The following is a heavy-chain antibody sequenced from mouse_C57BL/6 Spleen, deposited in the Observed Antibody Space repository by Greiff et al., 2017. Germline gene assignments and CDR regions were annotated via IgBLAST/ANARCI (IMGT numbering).Heavy chain of an antibody. Sequence: EVQVVESGGGLVKPGGSLKLSCAASGFTFSSYAMSWVRQTPEKRLEWVATISDGGSYTYYPDNVKGRFTISRDNAKNNLYLQMSHLKSEDTAMYYCARDEDYGYPWFAYWGQGTLVTVSA. V-gene: IGHV5-4*01. CDR2: ISDGGSYT. CDR3: ARDEDYGYPWFAY. CDR1: GFTFSSYA. J-gene: IGHJ3*01. D-gene: IGHD2-2*01.